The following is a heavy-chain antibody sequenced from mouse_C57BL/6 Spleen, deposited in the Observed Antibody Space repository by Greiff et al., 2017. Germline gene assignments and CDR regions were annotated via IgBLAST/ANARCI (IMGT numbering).Heavy chain of an antibody. CDR3: AREGSSPWYFDV. V-gene: IGHV5-16*01. J-gene: IGHJ1*03. CDR1: GFTFSDYY. Sequence: EVMLVESEGGLVQPGSSMTLSCTASGFTFSDYYMAWVRQVPEKGLEWVANINYDGSSTYYLNSLKSRFIISRDNANNILYLQMSSLKSEDTATYYCAREGSSPWYFDVWGTGTTVTVSS. D-gene: IGHD1-1*01. CDR2: INYDGSST.